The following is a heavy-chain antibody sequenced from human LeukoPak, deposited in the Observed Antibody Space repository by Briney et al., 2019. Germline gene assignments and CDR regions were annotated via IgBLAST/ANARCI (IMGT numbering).Heavy chain of an antibody. V-gene: IGHV3-74*01. J-gene: IGHJ5*02. CDR2: INSDGSST. CDR1: GFTFSSYW. D-gene: IGHD6-19*01. CDR3: ARGDSSGWDNWFDP. Sequence: GGSLRLSCAASGFTFSSYWMHWVRQAPGKGLVWVSRINSDGSSTSYADSVKGRFTISRDNAKNTLYLQMNSLRAEDTAVYYCARGDSSGWDNWFDPWGQGTLVTVSS.